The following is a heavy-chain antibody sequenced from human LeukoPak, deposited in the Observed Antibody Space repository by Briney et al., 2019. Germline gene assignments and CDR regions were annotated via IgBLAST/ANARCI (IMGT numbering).Heavy chain of an antibody. CDR1: GFTFSSYA. J-gene: IGHJ4*02. D-gene: IGHD6-13*01. CDR2: ISGSGGST. Sequence: GGSLRLSCAASGFTFSSYAMSWVRQAPGKGLEWVSAISGSGGSTYYADSVKGRFTISRDNSKNTLYLQMSSLRADDAAVYYCAKHSSSWHYFDYWGQGTLVTVSS. V-gene: IGHV3-23*01. CDR3: AKHSSSWHYFDY.